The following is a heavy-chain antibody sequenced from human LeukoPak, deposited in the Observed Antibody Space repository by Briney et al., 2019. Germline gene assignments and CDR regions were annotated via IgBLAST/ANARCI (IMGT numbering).Heavy chain of an antibody. J-gene: IGHJ4*02. CDR1: GFTFSVYS. D-gene: IGHD6-13*01. CDR3: ARDPSIAAVYYFDY. CDR2: ISSSSSYI. V-gene: IGHV3-21*01. Sequence: GGSLRLSCAASGFTFSVYSMNWVRQAPGKGLEWVSSISSSSSYIYYADSVKGRFTISRDNAKNSLYLQMNSLRAEDTAVYYCARDPSIAAVYYFDYWGQGTLVTVSS.